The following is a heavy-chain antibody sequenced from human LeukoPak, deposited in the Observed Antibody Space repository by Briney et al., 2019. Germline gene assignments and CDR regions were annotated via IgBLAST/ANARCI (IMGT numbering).Heavy chain of an antibody. V-gene: IGHV3-7*03. D-gene: IGHD3-9*01. J-gene: IGHJ4*02. CDR1: GFTFSTYW. CDR3: ARGRYTDGLSY. CDR2: IKPDGSEK. Sequence: GGSLRLSCAASGFTFSTYWMTWVRQAPGKGLEWVAIIKPDGSEKYYVDSVKGRFTISRDNAENSLFLQMNGLRPEDTAVFYCARGRYTDGLSYWGQGTLVTVSS.